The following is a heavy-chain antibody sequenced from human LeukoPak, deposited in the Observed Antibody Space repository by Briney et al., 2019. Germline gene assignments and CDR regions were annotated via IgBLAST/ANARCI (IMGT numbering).Heavy chain of an antibody. Sequence: SETLSLTCAVYGGSFSGYYWSWIRQPPGKGLEWIGEINHSGSTNYNPSLKSRVTISVDTSKNQFSLKLSSVTAADTAVYYCASYIAARRCWFDPWGQGTLVTVSS. J-gene: IGHJ5*02. CDR3: ASYIAARRCWFDP. CDR2: INHSGST. V-gene: IGHV4-34*01. D-gene: IGHD6-6*01. CDR1: GGSFSGYY.